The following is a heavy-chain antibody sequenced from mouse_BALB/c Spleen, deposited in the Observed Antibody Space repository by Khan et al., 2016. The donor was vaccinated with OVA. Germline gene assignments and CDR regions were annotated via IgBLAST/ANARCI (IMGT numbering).Heavy chain of an antibody. Sequence: EVQLQESGPGLVKPSESLSLTCTVTGFTITSDYAWNWIRQFPGNKLEWVGHISYSGNTKYNPTFKIRIPVTRDTSKNQIYLQMNSVTAEDTATQDCARVYGGDFDDWGQGTTLTVSS. D-gene: IGHD2-10*02. CDR3: ARVYGGDFDD. CDR1: GFTITSDYA. J-gene: IGHJ2*01. CDR2: ISYSGNT. V-gene: IGHV3-2*02.